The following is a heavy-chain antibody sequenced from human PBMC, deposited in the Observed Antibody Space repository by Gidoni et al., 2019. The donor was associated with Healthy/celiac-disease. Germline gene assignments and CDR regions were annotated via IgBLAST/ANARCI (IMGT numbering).Heavy chain of an antibody. CDR1: GFTFSSYG. CDR2: ISYDGSNK. Sequence: QVQLVESGGGVVQPGRSLRLSCAASGFTFSSYGMHWVRQAPGKGLEWVAVISYDGSNKYYADSVKGRFTISRDNSKNTLYLQMNSLRAEDTAVYYCAKDLYGGNSPLDYWGQGTLVTVSS. J-gene: IGHJ4*02. V-gene: IGHV3-30*18. CDR3: AKDLYGGNSPLDY. D-gene: IGHD2-21*02.